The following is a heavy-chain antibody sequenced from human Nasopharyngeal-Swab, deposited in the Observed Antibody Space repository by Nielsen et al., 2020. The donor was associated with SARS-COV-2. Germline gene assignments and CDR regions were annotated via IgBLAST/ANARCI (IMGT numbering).Heavy chain of an antibody. D-gene: IGHD3-9*01. CDR3: AREYYDILTGYLQAYYYGMDV. CDR2: IYSGGST. V-gene: IGHV3-53*01. J-gene: IGHJ6*02. Sequence: WIRQPPGKGLEWVSVIYSGGSTYYADSVKGRFTISRDNSKNTLYLQMNSLRAEDTAVYYCAREYYDILTGYLQAYYYGMDVWGQGTTVTVSS.